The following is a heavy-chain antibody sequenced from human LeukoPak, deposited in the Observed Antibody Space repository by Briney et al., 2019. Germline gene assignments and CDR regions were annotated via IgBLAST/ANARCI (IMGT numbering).Heavy chain of an antibody. J-gene: IGHJ4*02. CDR1: GYSISSDYY. Sequence: TSETLSLTCTVSGYSISSDYYWGWIRQPPGKGLEWIGSIYYSGSTYYNPSLKSRVTISVDTSKNQFSLKLSSVTAADTAVYYCARITMVRGVVQPYYFDYWGQGTLVTVSS. V-gene: IGHV4-38-2*02. CDR3: ARITMVRGVVQPYYFDY. D-gene: IGHD3-10*01. CDR2: IYYSGST.